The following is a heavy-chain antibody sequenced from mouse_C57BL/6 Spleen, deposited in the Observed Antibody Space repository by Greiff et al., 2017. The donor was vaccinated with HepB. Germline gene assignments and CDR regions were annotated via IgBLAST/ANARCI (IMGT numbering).Heavy chain of an antibody. CDR3: ARWDDYDPYYAMDY. V-gene: IGHV1-18*01. Sequence: EVQKKQSGPKLVKPGASVKIPCKASGYTFTDSHMDWVKQSHGKSLEWIGDINPNNGGTTYNQKFKGKATLTVDKSASTADMELRSLTSEDTAVYYVARWDDYDPYYAMDYWGQGTSVTVSS. CDR2: INPNNGGT. CDR1: GYTFTDSH. J-gene: IGHJ4*01. D-gene: IGHD2-4*01.